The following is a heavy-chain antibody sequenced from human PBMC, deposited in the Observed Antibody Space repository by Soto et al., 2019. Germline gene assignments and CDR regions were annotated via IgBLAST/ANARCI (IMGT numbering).Heavy chain of an antibody. D-gene: IGHD3-10*01. CDR1: GFTFDDYA. CDR2: ISWNSGSI. Sequence: EVQLVESGGGLVQPGRSLRLSCAASGFTFDDYAMHWVRQAPGKGLEWVSGISWNSGSIGYADSVKGRFTISRDNAKNSLYLQMNSLRAEDTALYYCAKDQFYGSGSFGYYYCYYMDVWGKGTTVTVSS. V-gene: IGHV3-9*01. J-gene: IGHJ6*03. CDR3: AKDQFYGSGSFGYYYCYYMDV.